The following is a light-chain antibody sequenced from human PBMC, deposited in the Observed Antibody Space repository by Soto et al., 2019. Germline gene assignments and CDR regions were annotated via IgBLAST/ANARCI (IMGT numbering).Light chain of an antibody. Sequence: EIVLTQSPGSLSLSPGERATLSCRASQSVDSSFFAWYQQKPGQAPRLLIYGASNRATGIPDRFSGSGSGTDFTLTISRLEPEAVAVYYCQQYFSSVTFGQGTKVEIK. J-gene: IGKJ1*01. CDR3: QQYFSSVT. CDR2: GAS. CDR1: QSVDSSF. V-gene: IGKV3-20*01.